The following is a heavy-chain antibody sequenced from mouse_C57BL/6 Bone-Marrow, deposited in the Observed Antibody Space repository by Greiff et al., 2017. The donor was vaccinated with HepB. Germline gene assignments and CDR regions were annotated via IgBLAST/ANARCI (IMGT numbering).Heavy chain of an antibody. D-gene: IGHD1-1*01. CDR2: ISSGGDYI. CDR3: TRDKTTVGYLDY. J-gene: IGHJ2*01. V-gene: IGHV5-9-1*02. CDR1: GFTFSSYA. Sequence: EVNVVESGEGLVKPGGSLKLSCAASGFTFSSYAMSWVRQTPEKRLEWVAYISSGGDYIYYADTVKGRFTISRDNARNTLYLQMSSLKSEDTAMYYCTRDKTTVGYLDYWCQGTTLTVSS.